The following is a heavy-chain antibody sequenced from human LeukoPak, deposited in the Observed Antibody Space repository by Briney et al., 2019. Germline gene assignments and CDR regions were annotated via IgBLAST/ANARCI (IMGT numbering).Heavy chain of an antibody. Sequence: PSETLSLTCAVYGGSFSGYYWSWIRQPPGKGLEWIGEINHSGSTYYNPSLKSRVTISVDTSKNQFSLKLSSVTAADTAVYYCARDRRSIAAALNWFDPWGQGTLVTVSS. V-gene: IGHV4-34*01. CDR2: INHSGST. J-gene: IGHJ5*02. CDR3: ARDRRSIAAALNWFDP. D-gene: IGHD6-13*01. CDR1: GGSFSGYY.